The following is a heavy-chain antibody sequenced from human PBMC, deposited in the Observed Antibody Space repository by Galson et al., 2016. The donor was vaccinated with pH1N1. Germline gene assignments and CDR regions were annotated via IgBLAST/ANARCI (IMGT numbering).Heavy chain of an antibody. Sequence: SLRLSCAASGFTFSSCGIYWVRQAPGKGLEWVGNILYNGNDKYYADSVKGRFTISRDSSMTTVHLQMISVTVEDTAVYFCARDESGYGDSFPDVFDIWGQGIMVTVSS. J-gene: IGHJ3*02. CDR1: GFTFSSCG. D-gene: IGHD4-17*01. CDR2: ILYNGNDK. CDR3: ARDESGYGDSFPDVFDI. V-gene: IGHV3-30*12.